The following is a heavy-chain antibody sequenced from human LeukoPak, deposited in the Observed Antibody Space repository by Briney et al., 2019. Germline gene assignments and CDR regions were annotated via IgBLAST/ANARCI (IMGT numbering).Heavy chain of an antibody. CDR1: GGSISSGSYY. D-gene: IGHD6-13*01. V-gene: IGHV4-61*02. CDR3: ATSSIAAALDY. J-gene: IGHJ4*02. Sequence: SETLSLTCTVSGGSISSGSYYWSWIRQPAGTGLEWIGRIYTSGSTNYNPSLKSRVTISVDTSKNQFSLKLSSVTAADTAVYYCATSSIAAALDYWGQGTLVTVSS. CDR2: IYTSGST.